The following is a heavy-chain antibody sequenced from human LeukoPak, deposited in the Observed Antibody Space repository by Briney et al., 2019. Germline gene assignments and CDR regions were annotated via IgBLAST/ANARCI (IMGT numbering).Heavy chain of an antibody. CDR1: GYSISSGYY. CDR2: IYHSGST. Sequence: SEILSLTCTVSGYSISSGYYWGWIRQPPGKGLEWIGSIYHSGSTYYNPSLKSRVTISVDTSKNQFSLKLSSVTAADTAVYYCARDRYTAMVTGWFDPWGQGTLVTVSS. D-gene: IGHD5-18*01. J-gene: IGHJ5*02. CDR3: ARDRYTAMVTGWFDP. V-gene: IGHV4-38-2*02.